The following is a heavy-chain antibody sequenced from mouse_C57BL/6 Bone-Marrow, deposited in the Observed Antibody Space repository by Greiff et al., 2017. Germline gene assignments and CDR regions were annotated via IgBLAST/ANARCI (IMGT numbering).Heavy chain of an antibody. Sequence: QVQLQQPGAELVKPGASVKMSCKASGYTFTSYWITWVKQRPGQGLEWIGDIFPGSGSTNYNEKFKSKATLTADTSSSTAYMQLSSLTSEYSAVCYYAREPPFAYWGQGTPLTVSS. CDR3: AREPPFAY. J-gene: IGHJ2*01. CDR2: IFPGSGST. V-gene: IGHV1-55*01. CDR1: GYTFTSYW.